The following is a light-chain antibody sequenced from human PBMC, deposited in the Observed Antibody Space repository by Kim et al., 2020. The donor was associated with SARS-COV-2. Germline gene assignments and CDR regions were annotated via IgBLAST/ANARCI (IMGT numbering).Light chain of an antibody. CDR1: QSVSTN. Sequence: LSPGESPTLSCRASQSVSTNLAWYQQKPGQAPRLLIYDVSNRATGIPARFSSSGSGTDFTLTISSLEPEDFAVYYCQQRSHWPSTFGGGTKVDIK. CDR3: QQRSHWPST. CDR2: DVS. J-gene: IGKJ4*01. V-gene: IGKV3-11*01.